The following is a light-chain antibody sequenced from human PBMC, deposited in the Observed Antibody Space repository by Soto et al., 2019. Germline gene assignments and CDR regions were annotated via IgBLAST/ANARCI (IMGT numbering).Light chain of an antibody. CDR2: DVS. Sequence: QSALTQPASVSGSPGQSITISCTGTSSDVGGYNYVSWYQHHPGKAPKLMIYDVSNRPSGVSYRFSVSKSGNTASLTISGLQSEDEADYYCSSYTSSSTVVFGGGTKLTVL. CDR3: SSYTSSSTVV. CDR1: SSDVGGYNY. V-gene: IGLV2-14*03. J-gene: IGLJ2*01.